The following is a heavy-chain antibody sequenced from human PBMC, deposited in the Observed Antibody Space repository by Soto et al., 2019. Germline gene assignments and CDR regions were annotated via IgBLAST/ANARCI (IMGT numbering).Heavy chain of an antibody. CDR3: ARSVALPGAHIDY. CDR2: VYYTGST. CDR1: GGSISGSY. V-gene: IGHV4-59*01. Sequence: QVQLQESGPGLVKPSETLSLTCSVSGGSISGSYWSWIRQSPGKGLEWLGYVYYTGSTNYSPSLRSRVSISVDTSKNEFSLRLSSVTAADTAVYFCARSVALPGAHIDYWGQGTQVTVSS. D-gene: IGHD2-8*02. J-gene: IGHJ4*02.